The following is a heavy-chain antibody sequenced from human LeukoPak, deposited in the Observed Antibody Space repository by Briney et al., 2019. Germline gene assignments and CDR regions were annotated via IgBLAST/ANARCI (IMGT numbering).Heavy chain of an antibody. CDR2: IYTSGTT. V-gene: IGHV4-61*02. J-gene: IGHJ6*03. Sequence: PSETLSLTCSVSGGSISSGSYYWSWIRQPAGTGLEWIGRIYTSGTTYYNPSLKSRVSISVDTSKNQFSLRLNSVTAADTAVYYCTRESRNAFVRGARYYSFYMDVWGTGTTVTVSS. CDR3: TRESRNAFVRGARYYSFYMDV. D-gene: IGHD3-10*01. CDR1: GGSISSGSYY.